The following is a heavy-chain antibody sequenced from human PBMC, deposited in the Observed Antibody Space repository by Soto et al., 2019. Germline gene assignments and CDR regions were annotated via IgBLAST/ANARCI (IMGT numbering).Heavy chain of an antibody. CDR2: IYYSGST. V-gene: IGHV4-59*01. CDR1: GGSISSYY. CDR3: ARVREGQMATLYYFDY. J-gene: IGHJ4*02. D-gene: IGHD5-12*01. Sequence: SLTCTVSGGSISSYYWSWIRQPPGKGLEWIGYIYYSGSTNYNPSLKSRVTISVDTSKNQFSLKLSSVTAADTAVYYCARVREGQMATLYYFDYWGQGTLVTVSS.